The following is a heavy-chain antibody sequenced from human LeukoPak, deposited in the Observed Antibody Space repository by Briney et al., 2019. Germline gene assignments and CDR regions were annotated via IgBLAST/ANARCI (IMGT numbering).Heavy chain of an antibody. CDR2: IRQDGSEK. V-gene: IGHV3-7*01. Sequence: TGGSLRLSCAASGFTVSSNYMSWVRQAPGKGLEWVANIRQDGSEKYYVDSVKGRFTISRDNAKNSLYLQMNSLRAEDTAVYYCARDVLDYYDSSGYYLSEYFDYWGQGTLVTASS. D-gene: IGHD3-22*01. CDR3: ARDVLDYYDSSGYYLSEYFDY. J-gene: IGHJ4*02. CDR1: GFTVSSNY.